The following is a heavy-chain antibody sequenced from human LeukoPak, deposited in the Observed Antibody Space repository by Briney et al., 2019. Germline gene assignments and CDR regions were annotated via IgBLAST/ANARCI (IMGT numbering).Heavy chain of an antibody. J-gene: IGHJ4*02. CDR1: GDSVSSNNGA. CDR3: ARDVGTSGWYTSDY. CDR2: TYYRSKWYD. V-gene: IGHV6-1*01. Sequence: SQTLSLTCGISGDSVSSNNGAWNWIRQSPSRGLEWLGRTYYRSKWYDDYAGSLQGRITISPDTSKNQFSLHLYSVTPEDTAVYYCARDVGTSGWYTSDYWGQGTPVTVSS. D-gene: IGHD6-19*01.